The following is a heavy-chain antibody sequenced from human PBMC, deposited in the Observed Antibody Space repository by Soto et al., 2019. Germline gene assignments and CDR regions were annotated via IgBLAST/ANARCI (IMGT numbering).Heavy chain of an antibody. J-gene: IGHJ4*02. CDR2: IWYDGSNK. Sequence: QVQLVESGGGVVPPGRSLRLSCSASGFTFSNYGMHWVRQAPGKGLEWVAVIWYDGSNKYYADSVKGRFTISRDNSKNTLYLQMNSLRAEDTAVYYCARDQRNWNFYFDYWVQGTLVTVSS. CDR1: GFTFSNYG. V-gene: IGHV3-33*01. D-gene: IGHD1-7*01. CDR3: ARDQRNWNFYFDY.